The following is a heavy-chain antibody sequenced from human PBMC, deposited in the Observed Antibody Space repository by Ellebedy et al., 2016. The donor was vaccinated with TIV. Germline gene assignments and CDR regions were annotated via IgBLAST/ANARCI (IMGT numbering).Heavy chain of an antibody. CDR1: GFTFHNYA. V-gene: IGHV3-23*01. J-gene: IGHJ5*02. Sequence: GGSLRLXXAASGFTFHNYAMSWVRQAPGRGLEWVSSINDGGDRTYYADSVRGRFTISRDNSRNTLYLQMNSLKTEDTAVYYCSVWFDPWGQGTLVTVSS. CDR3: SVWFDP. CDR2: INDGGDRT.